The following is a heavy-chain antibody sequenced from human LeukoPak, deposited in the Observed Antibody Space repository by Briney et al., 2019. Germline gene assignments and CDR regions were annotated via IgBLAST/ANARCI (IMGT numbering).Heavy chain of an antibody. CDR3: ARGRDWFDP. D-gene: IGHD5-24*01. CDR2: IYISGST. J-gene: IGHJ5*02. V-gene: IGHV4-4*09. Sequence: SETLSLTCTVSGGSISSSYWSWIRQPPGKGLEWIGYIYISGSTHYNPSLRSRVTLSLDTSKNQFSLRLNSVTAADTAVYYCARGRDWFDPWGQGTLVTVSS. CDR1: GGSISSSY.